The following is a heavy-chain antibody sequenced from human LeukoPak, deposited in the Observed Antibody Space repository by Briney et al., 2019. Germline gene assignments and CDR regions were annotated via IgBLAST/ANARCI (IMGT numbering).Heavy chain of an antibody. V-gene: IGHV3-30-3*01. Sequence: GRSLRLSCAASGFTFSSYAMHWVRQAPGKGLEWVAVISYDGSNKYYADSVKGRFTISRDNSKNTLYLQMNSLRAEDTAVYYCARDRLAVAELHYWGQGTLVTVSS. CDR2: ISYDGSNK. J-gene: IGHJ4*02. D-gene: IGHD6-19*01. CDR1: GFTFSSYA. CDR3: ARDRLAVAELHY.